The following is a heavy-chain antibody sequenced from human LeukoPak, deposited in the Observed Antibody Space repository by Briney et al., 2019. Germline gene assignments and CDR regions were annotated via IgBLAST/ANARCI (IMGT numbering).Heavy chain of an antibody. D-gene: IGHD2-2*01. CDR1: GFTFSSYG. V-gene: IGHV3-30*18. CDR2: ISYDGSNK. J-gene: IGHJ4*02. Sequence: GRSLRLSCAASGFTFSSYGMHWVRQAPGKGLEWVAVISYDGSNKYYADSVKGRFTISRDNSKNTLYLQMNSLRAEDTAVYYCAKPGSTSSFDYWGQGTLVTVSS. CDR3: AKPGSTSSFDY.